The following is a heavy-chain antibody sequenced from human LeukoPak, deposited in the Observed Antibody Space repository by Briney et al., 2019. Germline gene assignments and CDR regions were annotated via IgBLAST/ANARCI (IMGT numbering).Heavy chain of an antibody. CDR2: IYHSGST. Sequence: PSETLSLTCTVSGYSISSGYYWGWIRQPPGKGLEWIGSIYHSGSTYYNPSLKSRVTISVDTSKNQFSLKLSSVTAADTAVYYCARSPFDYYYMDVWGKGTTVTVSS. J-gene: IGHJ6*03. V-gene: IGHV4-38-2*02. CDR1: GYSISSGYY. CDR3: ARSPFDYYYMDV.